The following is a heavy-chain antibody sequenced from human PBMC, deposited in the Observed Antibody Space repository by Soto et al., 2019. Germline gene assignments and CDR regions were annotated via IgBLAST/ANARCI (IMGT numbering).Heavy chain of an antibody. D-gene: IGHD2-15*01. CDR2: INPSGGST. J-gene: IGHJ4*02. Sequence: QVQLVQSGAEVKKPWASVKVSCKASGYTFTSYFIHWVRQAPGQGLEWMGIINPSGGSTYYAQKFQGRVTMTRDTSTSTVYMELSGLRSEDTAVYYCTRVYCSGGSCYSIDYWGQGTLVTVSS. V-gene: IGHV1-46*03. CDR3: TRVYCSGGSCYSIDY. CDR1: GYTFTSYF.